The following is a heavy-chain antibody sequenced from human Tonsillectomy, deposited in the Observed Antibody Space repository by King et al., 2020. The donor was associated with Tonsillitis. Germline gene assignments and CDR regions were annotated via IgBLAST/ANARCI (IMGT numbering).Heavy chain of an antibody. CDR3: ASPDYVWGRYNY. V-gene: IGHV3-7*01. J-gene: IGHJ4*02. CDR2: IKQDESEK. CDR1: GFTFSSYW. D-gene: IGHD3-16*01. Sequence: VQLVEAGGGLVQPGGSLRLSCAASGFTFSSYWMSWVSQAPGKGLEWVANIKQDESEKYYVYSVKGRFTISRDNAKNSLYLQMNSLRAEDTAVYYCASPDYVWGRYNYWGQGTLVTVSS.